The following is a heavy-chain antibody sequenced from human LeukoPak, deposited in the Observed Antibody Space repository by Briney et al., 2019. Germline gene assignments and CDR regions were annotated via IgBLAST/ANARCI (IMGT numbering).Heavy chain of an antibody. J-gene: IGHJ4*02. Sequence: ASVKVSCKASGYTFTSYYMHWVRQAPGQGLEWMGIINPSGGSTSYAQKFQGRVTMTGGTSTSTVYMELSSLRSEDTAVYYCARARGDIVVVPAAMDPYYFDYWGQGTLVTVSS. CDR3: ARARGDIVVVPAAMDPYYFDY. D-gene: IGHD2-2*01. CDR2: INPSGGST. V-gene: IGHV1-46*01. CDR1: GYTFTSYY.